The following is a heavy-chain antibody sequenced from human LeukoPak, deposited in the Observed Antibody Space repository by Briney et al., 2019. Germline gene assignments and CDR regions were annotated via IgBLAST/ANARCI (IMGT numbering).Heavy chain of an antibody. CDR1: GFTFSAHY. J-gene: IGHJ4*02. CDR3: ARSYAHDY. CDR2: INHSGST. Sequence: PGGSLRLSCAASGFTFSAHYMDWVRQAPGKGLEWIGEINHSGSTNYNPSLKSRVTISVDTSKNQFSLKLSSVTAADTAVYYCARSYAHDYWGQGTLVTVSS. V-gene: IGHV4-34*01. D-gene: IGHD2-2*01.